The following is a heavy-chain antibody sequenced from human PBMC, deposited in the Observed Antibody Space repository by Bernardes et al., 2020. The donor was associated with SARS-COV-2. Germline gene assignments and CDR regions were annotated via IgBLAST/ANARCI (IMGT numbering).Heavy chain of an antibody. CDR2: TSYRSKWNY. D-gene: IGHD3-10*02. J-gene: IGHJ6*02. CDR3: AKNNLRSGTYYYAMDV. CDR1: GDSVSSNSAV. V-gene: IGHV6-1*01. Sequence: SQTLSLTCAISGDSVSSNSAVWHWIRQSPSRGLEWLGRTSYRSKWNYDYAVSVKSRITISPDTSKNQFSLELTSVTPEDTAIYYCAKNNLRSGTYYYAMDVWGQGTTVTVSS.